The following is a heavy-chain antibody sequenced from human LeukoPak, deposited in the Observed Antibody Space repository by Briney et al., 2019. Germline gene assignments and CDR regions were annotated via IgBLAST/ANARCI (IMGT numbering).Heavy chain of an antibody. CDR3: AGSIVGAGIASDYDYYGMDD. CDR2: IYYSGSP. Sequence: SETLSLTCTVSGVSLSGYFWSWIRQPPGKGLEWIGCIYYSGSPDYNPSLKSRITISIQPSKKHFSLKLNSVTAADTAVYYCAGSIVGAGIASDYDYYGMDDWGQGTTVTVSS. V-gene: IGHV4-59*12. CDR1: GVSLSGYF. D-gene: IGHD6-19*01. J-gene: IGHJ6*02.